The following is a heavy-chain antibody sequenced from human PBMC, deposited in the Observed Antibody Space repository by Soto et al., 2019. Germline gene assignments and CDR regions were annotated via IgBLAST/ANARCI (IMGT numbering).Heavy chain of an antibody. V-gene: IGHV4-31*03. CDR2: IYYSGST. J-gene: IGHJ5*02. D-gene: IGHD3-22*01. CDR1: GGYISSGGYY. Sequence: QVQLQESGPGLVKPSQTLSLTCTVSGGYISSGGYYWSWIRQHPGKGLEWIGYIYYSGSTYYNPSLKSRVTISVDMSKNQFSLKLSSVTAADTAVYYCARDWQPSYYYDSSGATWGQGTLVTVSS. CDR3: ARDWQPSYYYDSSGAT.